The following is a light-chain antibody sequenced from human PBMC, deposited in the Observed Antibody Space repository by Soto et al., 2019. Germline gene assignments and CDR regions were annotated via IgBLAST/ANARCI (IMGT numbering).Light chain of an antibody. CDR2: GAS. CDR1: QSVSSN. Sequence: EIVMTQSPATLSVSPGERASLSCRASQSVSSNLAWYQQKPGQAPRLLIHGASTRATGIPARFSGSGSGTEFTLTISSLQSEDFAVYYCQQYNNRPPLFGQGTKV. V-gene: IGKV3-15*01. J-gene: IGKJ1*01. CDR3: QQYNNRPPL.